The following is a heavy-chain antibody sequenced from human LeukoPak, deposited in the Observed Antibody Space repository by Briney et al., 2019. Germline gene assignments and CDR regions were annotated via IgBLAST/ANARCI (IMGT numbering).Heavy chain of an antibody. Sequence: PGGSLRLSCAASGFTFSSYSMNWVRQAPGKGLEWVSSISSSSSYIYYADSVKGRFTISRDNAKNSLYLQMNSLRAEDTAVYYCARDPYSYYYDSSGYYLPGAFDIWGQGTMVTVSS. J-gene: IGHJ3*02. D-gene: IGHD3-22*01. CDR2: ISSSSSYI. V-gene: IGHV3-21*01. CDR3: ARDPYSYYYDSSGYYLPGAFDI. CDR1: GFTFSSYS.